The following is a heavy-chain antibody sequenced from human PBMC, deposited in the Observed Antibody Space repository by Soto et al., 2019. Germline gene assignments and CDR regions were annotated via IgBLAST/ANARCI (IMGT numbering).Heavy chain of an antibody. CDR1: GYTFTGYY. V-gene: IGHV1-2*02. J-gene: IGHJ4*02. D-gene: IGHD3-10*01. CDR3: ARGLGGSLLWFGY. CDR2: INPNSGGT. Sequence: ASVKVSCKASGYTFTGYYMHWVRQAPGQGLEWMGWINPNSGGTNYAQKFQGRVTMTRDTSISTAYMELGRLRSDDTAVYYCARGLGGSLLWFGYWGQGTLVTVSS.